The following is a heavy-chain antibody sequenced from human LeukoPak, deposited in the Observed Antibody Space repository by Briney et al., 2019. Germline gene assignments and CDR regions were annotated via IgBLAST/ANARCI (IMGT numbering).Heavy chain of an antibody. CDR3: ARHNNYGSYAFDI. Sequence: SETLSLTCAVSGGSISSGGYSWSWIRQPPGKGLEWIGYIYYIGSTNYNPSLKSRVTISVDTSKNQFSLKVSSVTAADTAVYYCARHNNYGSYAFDIWGQGTMVTVSS. J-gene: IGHJ3*02. D-gene: IGHD3-10*01. CDR2: IYYIGST. CDR1: GGSISSGGYS. V-gene: IGHV4-61*08.